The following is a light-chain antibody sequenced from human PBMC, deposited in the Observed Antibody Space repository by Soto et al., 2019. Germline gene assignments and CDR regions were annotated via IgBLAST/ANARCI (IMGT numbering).Light chain of an antibody. J-gene: IGKJ4*01. CDR2: DAS. Sequence: ETVLTQSPATLSLSPGERATLSCRASQSVSTYFSWYQQKAGQAPRLLIYDASNRAPGIPARFSGRGSGTDFTRPISNLEAAYFALYYCQQQVTFGGGTKVEIK. CDR1: QSVSTY. CDR3: QQQVT. V-gene: IGKV3-11*01.